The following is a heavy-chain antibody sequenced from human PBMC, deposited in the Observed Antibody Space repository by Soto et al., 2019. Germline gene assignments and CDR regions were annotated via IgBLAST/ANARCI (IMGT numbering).Heavy chain of an antibody. CDR1: GGTFSSYA. CDR2: IIPIFGTA. J-gene: IGHJ6*02. Sequence: RASVKVSCKASGGTFSSYAISWVRQAPGQGLEWMGGIIPIFGTANYAQKFQGRVTITADESTSTAYMELSSLRSEDTAVYYCARREGYYYGMDVWGQGTTVTVSS. D-gene: IGHD1-26*01. V-gene: IGHV1-69*13. CDR3: ARREGYYYGMDV.